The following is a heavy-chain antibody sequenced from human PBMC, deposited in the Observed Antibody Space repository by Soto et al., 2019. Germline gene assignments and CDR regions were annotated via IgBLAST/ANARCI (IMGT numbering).Heavy chain of an antibody. CDR3: ARGRGVDNWFDP. V-gene: IGHV4-31*03. Sequence: QVQLQESGPGLVKPSQTLSLTCTVSGGSISSGGYYWSWIRQHPGKGLEWIGYIYYSGSTYYNPSLKRRVTTSVDTSKNQFSLKLSSVTAADTAAYYCARGRGVDNWFDPWGQGTLVTVSS. J-gene: IGHJ5*02. CDR1: GGSISSGGYY. D-gene: IGHD3-10*01. CDR2: IYYSGST.